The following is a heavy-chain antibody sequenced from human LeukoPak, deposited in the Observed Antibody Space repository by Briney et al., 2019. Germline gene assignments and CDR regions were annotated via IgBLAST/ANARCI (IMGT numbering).Heavy chain of an antibody. J-gene: IGHJ4*02. Sequence: SETLSLTCTVSGGSISGYYWSWIRQPPGKRLEWIGYIYYSGSTNYNPSLKSRVTISVDTSKNQFSLKLSSVTAADTAVYYCARAVHYSGTSDQYTGGWYYFDFWGQGTRVTVSS. CDR1: GGSISGYY. V-gene: IGHV4-59*01. D-gene: IGHD3-10*01. CDR3: ARAVHYSGTSDQYTGGWYYFDF. CDR2: IYYSGST.